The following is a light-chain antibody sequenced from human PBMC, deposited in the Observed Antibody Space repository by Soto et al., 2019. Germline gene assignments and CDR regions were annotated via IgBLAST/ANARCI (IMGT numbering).Light chain of an antibody. V-gene: IGLV2-8*01. J-gene: IGLJ2*01. CDR3: SSYAGSSTLI. CDR2: EVN. Sequence: QSALTQPPSASGSPGQSVTISCTGTSSDVGGYNSVSWYQHHPGKAPKLMISEVNKRPSGVPDRFSGSKSGNTASLTVSGLQAEDEADYYCSSYAGSSTLIFGGGTKVPVL. CDR1: SSDVGGYNS.